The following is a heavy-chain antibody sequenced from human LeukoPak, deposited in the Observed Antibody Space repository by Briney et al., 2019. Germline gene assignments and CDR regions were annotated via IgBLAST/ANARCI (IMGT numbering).Heavy chain of an antibody. CDR2: MNPNSGNT. V-gene: IGHV1-8*01. J-gene: IGHJ4*02. D-gene: IGHD6-13*01. CDR3: ARGPRAAADDY. Sequence: GASVKVSCKASGYAFTSYDINWVRQATGQGLEWMGWMNPNSGNTGYAQKFQGRVTITRDTSASTAYMELTSLTSADTAVYYCARGPRAAADDYWGQGTLVTVSS. CDR1: GYAFTSYD.